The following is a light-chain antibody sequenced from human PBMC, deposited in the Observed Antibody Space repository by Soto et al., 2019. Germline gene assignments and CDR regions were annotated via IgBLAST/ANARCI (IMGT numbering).Light chain of an antibody. V-gene: IGKV3-20*01. CDR3: QQYGSSGT. CDR2: GAS. Sequence: EILLTQSPDTRSPSTGQRPNLCCXAWQSVSINYFAWYQQQPGQAPGLRIYGASNRATGITVRFSGSGSGKDFTLTISRLEPEDVAVYYCQQYGSSGTFGQGTKVDIK. CDR1: QSVSINY. J-gene: IGKJ1*01.